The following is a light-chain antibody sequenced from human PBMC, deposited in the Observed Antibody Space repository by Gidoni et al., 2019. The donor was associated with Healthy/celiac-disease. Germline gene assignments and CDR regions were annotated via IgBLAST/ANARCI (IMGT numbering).Light chain of an antibody. CDR2: GKN. J-gene: IGLJ2*01. CDR3: NSRDSSGNHVV. CDR1: SLRSYY. V-gene: IGLV3-19*01. Sequence: SSELTQDPAVSVALGQTVRITCQGDSLRSYYASWYQQKPGQAPVLVIYGKNNRPSGIPDRFSGSSSGNTASLTITGAQAEDEADYYCNSRDSSGNHVVVGGGTKLTV.